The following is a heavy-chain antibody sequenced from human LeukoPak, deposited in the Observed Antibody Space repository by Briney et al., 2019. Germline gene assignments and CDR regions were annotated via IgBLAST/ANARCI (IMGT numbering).Heavy chain of an antibody. V-gene: IGHV4-31*03. CDR3: AREYGVLDAFDI. D-gene: IGHD4-17*01. J-gene: IGHJ3*02. CDR2: IYYSGST. Sequence: SQTLSLTCTVSGGSISSGGYSWSWIRQHPGKGLEWIGYIYYSGSTYYNPSLKSRVTISVDTSKNQFSLKLSSVTAADTAVYYCAREYGVLDAFDIWGQGTMVTVSS. CDR1: GGSISSGGYS.